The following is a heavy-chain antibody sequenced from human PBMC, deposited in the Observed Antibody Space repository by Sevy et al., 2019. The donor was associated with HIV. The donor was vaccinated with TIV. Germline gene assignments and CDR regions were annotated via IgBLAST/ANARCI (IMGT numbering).Heavy chain of an antibody. CDR3: ARRLVYAIMAMGRANAFDI. D-gene: IGHD2-8*01. Sequence: GESLKISCKGSGYSFTSYWISWVRQMPGKGLEWMGRIDPSDSYTNYSPSFQGHVTISADKSISTAYLQWSSLKASDTAMYYCARRLVYAIMAMGRANAFDIWGQGTMVTVSS. J-gene: IGHJ3*02. CDR1: GYSFTSYW. CDR2: IDPSDSYT. V-gene: IGHV5-10-1*01.